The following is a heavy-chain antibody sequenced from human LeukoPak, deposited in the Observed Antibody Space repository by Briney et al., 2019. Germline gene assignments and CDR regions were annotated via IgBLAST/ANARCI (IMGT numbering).Heavy chain of an antibody. Sequence: GGSLRLSCAASGFTFSSYSMNWVRQAPGKGLEWVSSISSSSSYIYYADSVKGRFTISRDNAKNSLYLQVNSLRAEDTAVYYCAKGGSGGYYFDYWGQGTLVTVSS. V-gene: IGHV3-21*01. CDR2: ISSSSSYI. D-gene: IGHD6-19*01. CDR1: GFTFSSYS. CDR3: AKGGSGGYYFDY. J-gene: IGHJ4*02.